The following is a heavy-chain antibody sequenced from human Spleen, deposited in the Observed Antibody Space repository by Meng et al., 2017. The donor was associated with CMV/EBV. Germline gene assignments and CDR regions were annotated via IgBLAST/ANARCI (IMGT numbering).Heavy chain of an antibody. CDR1: GFTFSSYA. J-gene: IGHJ4*02. Sequence: GGSLRLSCAASGFTFSSYAMNWVRQAPGKGLEWVSGISNSGGGTYYADSVKGRFTISRDNSKNTLYLQMNSLRAEDTAVYYCAKFRKWDLLEPFDYWGQGTLVTVSS. V-gene: IGHV3-23*01. D-gene: IGHD1-26*01. CDR2: ISNSGGGT. CDR3: AKFRKWDLLEPFDY.